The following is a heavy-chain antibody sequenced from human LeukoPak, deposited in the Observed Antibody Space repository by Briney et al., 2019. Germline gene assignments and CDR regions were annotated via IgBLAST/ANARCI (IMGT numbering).Heavy chain of an antibody. J-gene: IGHJ6*03. Sequence: GESLEISLKGSGYPFTSYWIGWVRQIPGKGLEGRGIIYPGDSDTRYSPSFKGQVTISADKSISTAYLQWSSLKASDTAMYYCARHAPRIAAAGLPYYYYYYMDVWGKGTTVTVSS. CDR1: GYPFTSYW. CDR3: ARHAPRIAAAGLPYYYYYYMDV. CDR2: IYPGDSDT. D-gene: IGHD6-13*01. V-gene: IGHV5-51*01.